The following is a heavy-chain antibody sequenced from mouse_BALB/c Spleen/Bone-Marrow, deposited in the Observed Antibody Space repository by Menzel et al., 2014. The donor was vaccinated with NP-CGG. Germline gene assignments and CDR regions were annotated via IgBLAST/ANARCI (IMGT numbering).Heavy chain of an antibody. J-gene: IGHJ2*01. CDR3: KVKGY. CDR2: ISPGNGDI. CDR1: GYTFTDHA. V-gene: IGHV1S53*02. Sequence: VQVVESDAELVKPGASVKISCKASGYTFTDHAIHWVKRKPEQGLEWIGHISPGNGDIKYNEKFKGKATLTADKSSSTAYMQLNSLTSEDSAVYFCKVKGYWGQGTTLTVSS.